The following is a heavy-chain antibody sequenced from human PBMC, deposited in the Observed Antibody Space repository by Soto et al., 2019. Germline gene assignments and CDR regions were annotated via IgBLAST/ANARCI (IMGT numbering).Heavy chain of an antibody. D-gene: IGHD3-3*01. CDR3: ARSYYDFWSGYPSFDY. CDR1: GYSFTSYW. Sequence: GESVKISCKGSGYSFTSYWIGWVRQMPGKGLEWMGIIYPGDSDTRYSPSFQGQVTISADKSISTAYLQWSSLKASDTAMYYCARSYYDFWSGYPSFDYWGQGTLVTVSS. CDR2: IYPGDSDT. J-gene: IGHJ4*02. V-gene: IGHV5-51*01.